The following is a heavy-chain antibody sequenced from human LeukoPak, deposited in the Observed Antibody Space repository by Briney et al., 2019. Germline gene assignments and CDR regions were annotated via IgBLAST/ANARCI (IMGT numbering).Heavy chain of an antibody. V-gene: IGHV1-69*04. J-gene: IGHJ4*02. CDR1: GGTFSSYA. D-gene: IGHD2-15*01. CDR2: IIPILGIA. Sequence: GASVKVSCKASGGTFSSYAISWVRQAPGQGLEWMGRIIPILGIANYAQKFQGRVTITADKSTSTAYMELSSLRSEDTAMYYCARLPECSGGSCYSEATNFDYWGQGTLVTVSS. CDR3: ARLPECSGGSCYSEATNFDY.